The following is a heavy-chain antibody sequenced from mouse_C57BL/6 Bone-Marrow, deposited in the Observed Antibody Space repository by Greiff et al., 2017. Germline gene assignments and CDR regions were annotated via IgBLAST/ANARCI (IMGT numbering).Heavy chain of an antibody. J-gene: IGHJ3*01. V-gene: IGHV14-3*01. Sequence: VQLQQSVAELVRPGASVKLSCTASGFTFNNTYMHWVKQRPEQGLEWIGRIDPANGDTKYASKFKGKATITADTSSSTAYLQLSSLTSEDTAICCCANGYYPFAYWGQGTLVTVSA. D-gene: IGHD2-3*01. CDR2: IDPANGDT. CDR1: GFTFNNTY. CDR3: ANGYYPFAY.